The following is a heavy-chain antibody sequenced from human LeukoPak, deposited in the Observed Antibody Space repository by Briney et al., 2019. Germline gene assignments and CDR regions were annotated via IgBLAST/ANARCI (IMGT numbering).Heavy chain of an antibody. CDR1: GYTFTGYH. J-gene: IGHJ4*02. D-gene: IGHD3-3*01. CDR3: ARASSWSGYYELGY. Sequence: ASVKVSCKTSGYTFTGYHMHWVRQAPGQGLEWMGRINPNSGGTDYAQKFQGRVTMTRDTSISTAYMELSRLRSDDTAVYYCARASSWSGYYELGYWGQGTLVTVSS. V-gene: IGHV1-2*06. CDR2: INPNSGGT.